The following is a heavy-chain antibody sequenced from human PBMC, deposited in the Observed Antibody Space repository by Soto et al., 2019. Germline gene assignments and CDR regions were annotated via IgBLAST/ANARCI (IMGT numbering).Heavy chain of an antibody. D-gene: IGHD4-4*01. V-gene: IGHV1-69*01. CDR2: IIPIFGTA. J-gene: IGHJ6*02. Sequence: QVQLVQSGAEVKKPGSSVKVSCKASGGTFSSYAISWVRQAPGQGLEWMGGIIPIFGTANYAQKFQGRVTITADESTSTAYMELSSLRSEDTAVYYCARDDKHSNDAGYYGMDVWGQGTTVTVSS. CDR1: GGTFSSYA. CDR3: ARDDKHSNDAGYYGMDV.